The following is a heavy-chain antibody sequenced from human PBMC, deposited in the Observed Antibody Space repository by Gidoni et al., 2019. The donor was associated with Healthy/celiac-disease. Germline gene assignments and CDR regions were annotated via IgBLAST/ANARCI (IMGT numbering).Heavy chain of an antibody. CDR2: ISGSGGSA. V-gene: IGHV3-23*01. Sequence: EVQLLESGGGLVQPGGSLRLSCAASGFTFSSYAMSWVRQAPGKGLEWVSAISGSGGSAYYADSVKGRFTISRDNSKNTLYLQMNSLRAEDTAVYYCAKDRGGDGYILDYWGQGTLVTVSA. CDR3: AKDRGGDGYILDY. CDR1: GFTFSSYA. J-gene: IGHJ4*02. D-gene: IGHD5-12*01.